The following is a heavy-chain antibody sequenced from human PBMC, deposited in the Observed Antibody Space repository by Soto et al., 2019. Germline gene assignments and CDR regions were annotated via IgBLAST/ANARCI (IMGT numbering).Heavy chain of an antibody. J-gene: IGHJ4*02. Sequence: QVQLRESGPRLVRPSQTLSLSCTVSGDSMTSANFFWTWIRHQPGKGLEWLGSIYISGKTNYNESIKSRTTISMGRSESQCSLRLTCGTAEETAVYYCARGEYIFGRDTLAYWGQGTLVTVSS. CDR3: ARGEYIFGRDTLAY. CDR1: GDSMTSANFF. CDR2: IYISGKT. V-gene: IGHV4-31*03. D-gene: IGHD3-3*02.